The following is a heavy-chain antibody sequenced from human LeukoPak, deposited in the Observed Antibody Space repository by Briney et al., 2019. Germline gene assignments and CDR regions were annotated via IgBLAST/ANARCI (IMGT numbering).Heavy chain of an antibody. CDR1: GFTFSSYS. V-gene: IGHV3-7*01. J-gene: IGHJ3*02. CDR3: ARVRGYYDSGSRQAFDM. Sequence: GGSLRLSCAASGFTFSSYSMNWVRQAPGKGLEWVANINQDGSERYYVDSVKGRFSISRDNAKNSLHLQMNSLRAEDTAVYYCARVRGYYDSGSRQAFDMWGQGTMVTVSS. D-gene: IGHD3-10*01. CDR2: INQDGSER.